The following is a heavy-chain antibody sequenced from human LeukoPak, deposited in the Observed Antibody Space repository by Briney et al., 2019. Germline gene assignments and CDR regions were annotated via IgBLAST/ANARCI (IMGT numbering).Heavy chain of an antibody. D-gene: IGHD5-18*01. CDR3: ARGQDTAMVADY. CDR2: INHSGST. CDR1: GGSFSGYY. V-gene: IGHV4-34*01. J-gene: IGHJ4*02. Sequence: KPSETLSLTCAVYGGSFSGYYWSWIRQPPGKGLEWIGEINHSGSTNYNPSLKSRVTISVDTSNNQFSLKLSSVTAADTAVYYCARGQDTAMVADYWGQGTLVTVSS.